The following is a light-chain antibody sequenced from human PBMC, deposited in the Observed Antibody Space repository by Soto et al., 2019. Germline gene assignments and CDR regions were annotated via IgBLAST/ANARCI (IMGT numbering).Light chain of an antibody. CDR3: QQFNKWPRT. J-gene: IGKJ1*01. Sequence: VMTQSPATLFVSPGERATLSCRASQSVSTNLAWYQQRPGQAPRLIISGAYTRATGIPARFSGSGSGTEFTLTISSLQSEDFAIYYCQQFNKWPRTFGQGTRVEIK. CDR2: GAY. V-gene: IGKV3-15*01. CDR1: QSVSTN.